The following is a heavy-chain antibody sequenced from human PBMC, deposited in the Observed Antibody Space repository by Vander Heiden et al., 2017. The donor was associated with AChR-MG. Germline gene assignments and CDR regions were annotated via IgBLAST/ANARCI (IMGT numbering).Heavy chain of an antibody. CDR3: ARPLGDFWSGYYSNWFDP. D-gene: IGHD3-3*01. V-gene: IGHV4-39*01. Sequence: QLQLQESGPGLVKPSETLSLTCTVSGGPISSSSYYWGWIRQPPGKGLEWIGSIYYSGSTYYNPSLKSRVTISVDTSKNQFSLKLSSVTAADTAVYYCARPLGDFWSGYYSNWFDPWGQGTLVTVSS. CDR2: IYYSGST. J-gene: IGHJ5*02. CDR1: GGPISSSSYY.